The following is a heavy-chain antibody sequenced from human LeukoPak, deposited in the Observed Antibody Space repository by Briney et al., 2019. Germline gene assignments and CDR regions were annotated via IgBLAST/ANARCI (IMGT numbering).Heavy chain of an antibody. CDR2: FDPEDGET. CDR3: ATPSLIRGPYYYFDY. CDR1: GYTLTELS. J-gene: IGHJ4*02. Sequence: ASVKVSCKVSGYTLTELSMHWVRQAPGKGLERMGGFDPEDGETIYAQKFQGRVTMTEDTSTDTAYMELSSLRSEDTAVYYCATPSLIRGPYYYFDYWGQGTLVTVSS. V-gene: IGHV1-24*01. D-gene: IGHD3-10*01.